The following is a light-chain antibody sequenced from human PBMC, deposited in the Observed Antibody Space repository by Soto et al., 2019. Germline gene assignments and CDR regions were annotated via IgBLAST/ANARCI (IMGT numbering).Light chain of an antibody. CDR1: QSISSW. V-gene: IGKV1-5*03. J-gene: IGKJ1*01. CDR3: QQYNSYQGT. CDR2: KAS. Sequence: DIQMTQSPSTLSASVGDRVTITCRASQSISSWLAWYQQKPGKAPKLLIYKASSLESGVPSRFSDSGSGTEFTLTISSLQPDDFATYYCQQYNSYQGTFGQGTKVEIK.